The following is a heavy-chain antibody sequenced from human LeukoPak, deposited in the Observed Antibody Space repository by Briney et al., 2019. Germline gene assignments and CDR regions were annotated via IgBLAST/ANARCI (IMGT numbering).Heavy chain of an antibody. V-gene: IGHV4-59*11. CDR3: ARDLVTVTKGFDI. D-gene: IGHD4-17*01. CDR1: GDSLSSHY. Sequence: RSSETLSLTCTVSGDSLSSHYWSWVRQPPGRGLEWIGYISYIGTTNYNPSLKSRVAISIDTSKNQFSLKLTPVTTADTAVYYCARDLVTVTKGFDIWGLGTMVSVSS. CDR2: ISYIGTT. J-gene: IGHJ3*02.